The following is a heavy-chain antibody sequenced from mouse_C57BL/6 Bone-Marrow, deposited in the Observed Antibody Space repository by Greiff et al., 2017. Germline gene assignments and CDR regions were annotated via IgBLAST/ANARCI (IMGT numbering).Heavy chain of an antibody. CDR1: GFTFSDYY. Sequence: EVKLQESGGGLVQPGGSLKLSCAASGFTFSDYYMYWVRQTPEKRLEWVAYISNGGGSTYYPDTVKGRFTISRDNAKNTLYLQMSRLKSEDTAMYYCARRRDYYGSSYFDYWGQGTTLTVSS. CDR2: ISNGGGST. CDR3: ARRRDYYGSSYFDY. D-gene: IGHD1-1*01. J-gene: IGHJ2*01. V-gene: IGHV5-12*01.